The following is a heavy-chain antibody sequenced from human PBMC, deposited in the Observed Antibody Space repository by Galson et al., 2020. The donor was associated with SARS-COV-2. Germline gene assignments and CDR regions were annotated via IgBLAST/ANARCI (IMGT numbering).Heavy chain of an antibody. CDR2: IYSSGNT. D-gene: IGHD2-2*01. CDR1: GDSISGYF. J-gene: IGHJ6*02. Sequence: ETSETLSLTCTVSGDSISGYFWAWIRQTPGKTLEWIAYIYSSGNTNYNPSLKSRVTISIDASKKQFSLELRSVTAADTAVYYCARERPFCSSTNCFFGDGMDIWGQGTTVTVSS. CDR3: ARERPFCSSTNCFFGDGMDI. V-gene: IGHV4-59*01.